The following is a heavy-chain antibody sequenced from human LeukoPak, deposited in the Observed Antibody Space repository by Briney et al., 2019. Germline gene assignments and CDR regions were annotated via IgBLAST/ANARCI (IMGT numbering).Heavy chain of an antibody. CDR3: ARDPRTVRI. Sequence: PGGSLRLSCAASGFTFSANYMTWVRQAPGKGLEWLSYISGNGGVIQYADSVKGRFTTSRDNAKNLLYLQMDSRRVEDTAIYYCARDPRTVRIWGQGTLVTVSS. J-gene: IGHJ4*02. V-gene: IGHV3-11*04. CDR1: GFTFSANY. D-gene: IGHD1-1*01. CDR2: ISGNGGVI.